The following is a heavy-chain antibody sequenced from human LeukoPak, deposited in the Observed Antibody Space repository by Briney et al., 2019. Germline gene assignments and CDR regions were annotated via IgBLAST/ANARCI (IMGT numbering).Heavy chain of an antibody. D-gene: IGHD1-26*01. CDR1: GFTFSSYS. CDR2: ISSSSSYI. J-gene: IGHJ4*02. CDR3: AKVHRVGATIYYFDY. Sequence: PGGSLRLSCAASGFTFSSYSMNWVRQAPGKGLEWVSSISSSSSYIYYADSVKGRFTISRDNAKNSLYLQMNSLRAEDTAVYYCAKVHRVGATIYYFDYWGQGTLVTVSS. V-gene: IGHV3-21*04.